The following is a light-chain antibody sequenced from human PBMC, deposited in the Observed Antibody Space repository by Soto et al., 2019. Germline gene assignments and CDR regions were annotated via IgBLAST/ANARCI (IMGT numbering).Light chain of an antibody. J-gene: IGKJ4*01. Sequence: IQLTQSPSSLSASVGDRVTITCRASQDIASYLAWYQQKPGKAPKLLIYLASTLQGGVPSRFSGSGSGTDFTLTISSLQPEDFATYYCQYLNSFPLTFGGGTKV. CDR2: LAS. CDR1: QDIASY. V-gene: IGKV1-9*01. CDR3: QYLNSFPLT.